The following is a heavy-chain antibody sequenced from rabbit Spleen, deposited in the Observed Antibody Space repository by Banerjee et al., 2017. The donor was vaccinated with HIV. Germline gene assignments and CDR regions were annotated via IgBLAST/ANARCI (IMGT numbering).Heavy chain of an antibody. V-gene: IGHV1S45*01. CDR2: INTATAKA. CDR3: ARDTGTSFSSYGMDL. Sequence: QEQLEESGGGLVKPEGSLTLTCKASGFSFSDTDVMCWVRQAPGKGLEWIACINTATAKAVYATWAKGRFTISKTSSTTVTLQMTSLTAADTATYFCARDTGTSFSSYGMDLWGPGTLVTVS. J-gene: IGHJ6*01. CDR1: GFSFSDTDV. D-gene: IGHD7-1*01.